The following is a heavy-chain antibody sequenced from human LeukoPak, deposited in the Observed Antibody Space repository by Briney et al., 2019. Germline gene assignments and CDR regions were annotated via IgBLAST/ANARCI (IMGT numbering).Heavy chain of an antibody. Sequence: GGSLRLSCAASGFTFSSYSMNWVRQAPGKGLEWVSSISSSSSYIYYADSVKGRFTISRDNAKNSLYLQMNSLRAEDTAVYYCARDTAMGSPSLDYWGQGTLVTVSS. D-gene: IGHD5-18*01. CDR2: ISSSSSYI. J-gene: IGHJ4*02. CDR3: ARDTAMGSPSLDY. V-gene: IGHV3-21*01. CDR1: GFTFSSYS.